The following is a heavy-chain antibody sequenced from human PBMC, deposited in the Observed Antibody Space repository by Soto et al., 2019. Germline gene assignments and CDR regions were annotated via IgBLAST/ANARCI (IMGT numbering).Heavy chain of an antibody. Sequence: ASVKVSCKASGGTFSSYTISWVRQAPGQGLEWMGRIIPILGIANYAQKFQGRVTITADKSTSTAYMELSSLRSEDTAVYYCAGEWGLGDTNREHAFDIWGQGTMVTVSS. CDR1: GGTFSSYT. J-gene: IGHJ3*02. V-gene: IGHV1-69*04. CDR2: IIPILGIA. D-gene: IGHD3-16*01. CDR3: AGEWGLGDTNREHAFDI.